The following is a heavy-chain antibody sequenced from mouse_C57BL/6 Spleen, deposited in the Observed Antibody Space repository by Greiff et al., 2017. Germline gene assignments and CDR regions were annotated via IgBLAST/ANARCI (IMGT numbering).Heavy chain of an antibody. Sequence: EVQVVESGPGLVKPSQSLSLTCSVTGYSITSGYYWNWIRQFPGNKLEWMGYLSYDGSNNYNPSLKNRISITLATSKNQFFLKLNSVTTEDTATYCCARDGAYWGQGTLVTVSA. J-gene: IGHJ3*01. CDR3: ARDGAY. CDR2: LSYDGSN. V-gene: IGHV3-6*01. CDR1: GYSITSGYY.